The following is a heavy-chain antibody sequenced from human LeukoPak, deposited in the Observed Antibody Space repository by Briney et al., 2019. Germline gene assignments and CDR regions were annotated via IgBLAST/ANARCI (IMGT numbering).Heavy chain of an antibody. V-gene: IGHV4-34*01. J-gene: IGHJ4*02. CDR3: ARGRVAAAGCFDY. CDR1: GGSFSGYY. Sequence: SETLSLTCAVYGGSFSGYYWSWIRQPPRKGLEWIGEINHSGSTNYNPSLKSRVTISVDTSKNQFSLKLSSVTAADTAVYYCARGRVAAAGCFDYWGQGTLVTVSS. CDR2: INHSGST. D-gene: IGHD6-13*01.